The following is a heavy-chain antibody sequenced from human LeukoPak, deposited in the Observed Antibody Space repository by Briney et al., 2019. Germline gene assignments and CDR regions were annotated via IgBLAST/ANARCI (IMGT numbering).Heavy chain of an antibody. J-gene: IGHJ4*02. CDR2: IYSGGDT. CDR3: ANEIRPNDY. D-gene: IGHD4-17*01. V-gene: IGHV3-53*01. CDR1: GFAVSNSF. Sequence: GGSLRLSCAASGFAVSNSFMTWVRQAPGKGLEWVSVIYSGGDTYYTDSVKGRFTISRDNSKNTLYLQMNSLRAEDTAVYYCANEIRPNDYWGQGTQVTVSS.